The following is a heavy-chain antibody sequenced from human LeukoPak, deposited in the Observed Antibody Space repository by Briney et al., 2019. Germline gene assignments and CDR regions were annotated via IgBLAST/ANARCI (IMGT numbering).Heavy chain of an antibody. Sequence: GGSLRLSCAASGFTFSSYGMHWVRQAPGRGLEWVAFIRSDGSNKYYADSVKGRFTISRDNSKNTLYLQLNSLRAEDTAVYYCAKDRTDIIVVPAATFHYWGQGTLVTVSS. CDR3: AKDRTDIIVVPAATFHY. D-gene: IGHD2-2*01. V-gene: IGHV3-30*02. CDR2: IRSDGSNK. CDR1: GFTFSSYG. J-gene: IGHJ4*02.